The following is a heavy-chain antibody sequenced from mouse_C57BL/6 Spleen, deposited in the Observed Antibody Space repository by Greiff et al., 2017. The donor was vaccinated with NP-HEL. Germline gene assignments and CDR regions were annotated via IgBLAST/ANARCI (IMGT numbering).Heavy chain of an antibody. CDR2: ISSGSSTI. D-gene: IGHD4-1*01. CDR1: GFTFSDYG. Sequence: EVKLMESGGGLVKPGGSLKLSCAASGFTFSDYGMHWVRQAPEKGLEWVAYISSGSSTIYYADTVKGRFTISRDNAKNTLFLQMTSLRSEDTAMYYCARRLTVTGFAYWGQGTLVTVSA. V-gene: IGHV5-17*01. CDR3: ARRLTVTGFAY. J-gene: IGHJ3*01.